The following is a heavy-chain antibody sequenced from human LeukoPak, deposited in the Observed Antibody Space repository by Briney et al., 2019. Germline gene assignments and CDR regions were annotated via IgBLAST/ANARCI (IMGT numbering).Heavy chain of an antibody. V-gene: IGHV1-8*03. CDR1: GYTFTSYD. CDR3: ARESVVPAVPGYYYMDV. Sequence: ASVKVSCKASGYTFTSYDINWVRQATGQGLEWMGWMNPNSGNTGYAQKFQGRVTITRNTSISTAYMELSSLRSEDTAVYYCARESVVPAVPGYYYMDVWGKGTTVTVSS. J-gene: IGHJ6*03. D-gene: IGHD2-2*01. CDR2: MNPNSGNT.